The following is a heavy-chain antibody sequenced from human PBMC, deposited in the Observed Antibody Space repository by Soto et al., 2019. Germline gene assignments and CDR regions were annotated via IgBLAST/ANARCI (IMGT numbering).Heavy chain of an antibody. Sequence: QVPLVQSGAEVQKTGSSVKVYCKAAGGTFNSYAIFWVRQAPGQGLEWMGGIIPALDSPHYAQSFQGRLTLSADMSTSTAHMDLSSLRSDDTAVYYCARGGAGYLDLWGQGTLVTVSS. V-gene: IGHV1-69*06. CDR3: ARGGAGYLDL. J-gene: IGHJ4*02. CDR1: GGTFNSYA. CDR2: IIPALDSP. D-gene: IGHD1-26*01.